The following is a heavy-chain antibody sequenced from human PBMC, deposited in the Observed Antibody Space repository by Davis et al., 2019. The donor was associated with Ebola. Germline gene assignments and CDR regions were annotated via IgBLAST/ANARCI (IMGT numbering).Heavy chain of an antibody. Sequence: SETLSLTCAVYGGTFSDYYWSWIRQPPGKGLEWIGEVDHSGSTNYNPSLKSRVTISVDTSKNQFSLKLSSVTAADTAVYYCARLRGLRYFDWFRFDYWGQGTLVTVSS. J-gene: IGHJ4*02. V-gene: IGHV4-34*01. CDR1: GGTFSDYY. CDR3: ARLRGLRYFDWFRFDY. D-gene: IGHD3-9*01. CDR2: VDHSGST.